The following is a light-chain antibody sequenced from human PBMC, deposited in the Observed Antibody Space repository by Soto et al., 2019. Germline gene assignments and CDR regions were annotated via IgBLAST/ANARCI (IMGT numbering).Light chain of an antibody. CDR2: GAS. CDR1: QSVSSSY. CDR3: QQYGSSPWT. V-gene: IGKV3-20*01. Sequence: EIVLTQSPGTLSLSPGDRATLSCRASQSVSSSYLAWYQQKPGQAPRLLIYGASSRATGIPDRFSGSGSGTDFALSISRLEPEDFAVYYCQQYGSSPWTFGQGTNGEIK. J-gene: IGKJ1*01.